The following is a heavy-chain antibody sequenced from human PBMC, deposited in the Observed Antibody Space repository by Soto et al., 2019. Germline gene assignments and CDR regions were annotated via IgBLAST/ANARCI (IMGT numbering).Heavy chain of an antibody. V-gene: IGHV4-59*01. Sequence: QVQLQESGPGLVKPSETLSLTCTVSGGSMSSYYWSWIRQPPGKGLEWIGYISYSGRTKYNTSLKSRVTISVDTSKNLFSLKLTSVTAADTAVYYCGSSYFMDGVSCNWFDPWGQGTLVTVPS. CDR2: ISYSGRT. J-gene: IGHJ5*02. CDR3: GSSYFMDGVSCNWFDP. D-gene: IGHD2-8*01. CDR1: GGSMSSYY.